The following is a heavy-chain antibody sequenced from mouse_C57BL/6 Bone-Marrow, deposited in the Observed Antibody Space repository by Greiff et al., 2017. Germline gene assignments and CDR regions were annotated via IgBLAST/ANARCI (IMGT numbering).Heavy chain of an antibody. CDR2: INPYNGDT. CDR1: GYSFTGYF. Sequence: EVQLQQSGPELVKPGASVKISCKASGYSFTGYFMNWVMQSPGKSLEWIGRINPYNGDTFYNQKFKGKATLTVDKSSSTAHMELRSLTSEDSAVYYCARSRSDYDGSSLLDYWGQGTTLTVSA. CDR3: ARSRSDYDGSSLLDY. J-gene: IGHJ2*01. D-gene: IGHD1-1*01. V-gene: IGHV1-20*01.